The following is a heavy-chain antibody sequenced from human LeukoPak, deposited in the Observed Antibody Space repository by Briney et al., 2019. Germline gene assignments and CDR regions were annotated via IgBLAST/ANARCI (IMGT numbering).Heavy chain of an antibody. Sequence: GASVKVSCKASGYTFTSYGISWVRQAPGQGLEWMGWISAYNGNTNYAQKLQGRVTMTTDTSTSTAYMELRSLRSDDTAVYYCARVVATMGLYYFGYWGQGTLVTVSS. CDR2: ISAYNGNT. J-gene: IGHJ4*02. V-gene: IGHV1-18*01. D-gene: IGHD5-12*01. CDR1: GYTFTSYG. CDR3: ARVVATMGLYYFGY.